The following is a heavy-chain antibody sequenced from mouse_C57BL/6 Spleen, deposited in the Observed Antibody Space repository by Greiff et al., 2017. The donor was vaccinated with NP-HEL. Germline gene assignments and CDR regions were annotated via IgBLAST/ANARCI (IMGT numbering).Heavy chain of an antibody. J-gene: IGHJ1*03. Sequence: EVQLQQSGPVLVKPGASVKMSCKASGYTFTDYYMNWVKQSHGKSLEWIGVINPYNGGTSYNQKFKGKATLTVDKSSSTAYMELNSLTSEDSAVYYGARRGYGNYVGFDVWGTGTTVTVSS. CDR1: GYTFTDYY. CDR2: INPYNGGT. V-gene: IGHV1-19*01. CDR3: ARRGYGNYVGFDV. D-gene: IGHD2-1*01.